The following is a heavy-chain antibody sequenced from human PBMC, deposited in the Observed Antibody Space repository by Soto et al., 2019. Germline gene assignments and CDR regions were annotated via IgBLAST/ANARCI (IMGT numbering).Heavy chain of an antibody. D-gene: IGHD2-8*01. CDR2: VYYRGRS. Sequence: SETLSLTCTVSGGSVSNSNYYWGWIRQSPGKGLEWIGSVYYRGRSYSKSSAKSRVTISVDTSKNQFSLNLNSVTASDTAVYFCVSQRTSVLTQAYFDYWGPGALVTVSS. CDR3: VSQRTSVLTQAYFDY. V-gene: IGHV4-39*01. CDR1: GGSVSNSNYY. J-gene: IGHJ4*02.